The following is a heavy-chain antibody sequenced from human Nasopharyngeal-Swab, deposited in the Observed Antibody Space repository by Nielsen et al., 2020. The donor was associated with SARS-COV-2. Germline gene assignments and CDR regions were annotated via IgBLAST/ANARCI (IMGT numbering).Heavy chain of an antibody. CDR2: IYYSGST. V-gene: IGHV4-59*01. D-gene: IGHD6-19*01. CDR3: ARDRAWDSSGWDYYYGMDV. J-gene: IGHJ6*02. Sequence: RQAPGKGLEWLGYIYYSGSTNYNPSLKSRVTISVDTSKNQFSLKLSSVTAADTAVYYCARDRAWDSSGWDYYYGMDVWGQGTTVTVSS.